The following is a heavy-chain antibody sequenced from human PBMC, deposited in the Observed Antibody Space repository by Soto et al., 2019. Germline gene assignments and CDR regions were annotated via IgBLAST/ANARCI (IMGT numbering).Heavy chain of an antibody. CDR2: FDPEDGET. J-gene: IGHJ4*02. CDR1: GYTLTELS. CDR3: AFTPRFSPDPFDY. Sequence: ASVKVSFKVSGYTLTELSMHWVRQAPGKGLEWMGGFDPEDGETIYAQKFQGRVTMTEDTSTDTAYMELSSLRSEDTAVYYCAFTPRFSPDPFDYWGQGTLVTVSS. D-gene: IGHD3-16*01. V-gene: IGHV1-24*01.